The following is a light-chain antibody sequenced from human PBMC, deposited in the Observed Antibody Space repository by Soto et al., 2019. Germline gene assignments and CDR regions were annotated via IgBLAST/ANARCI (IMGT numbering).Light chain of an antibody. V-gene: IGKV3-20*01. Sequence: EIEMTRSPCTLSVSPGETATLSCRASQSVSTNQLAWYQYKPGQAPRLVFHSATTRANAFPSRFSASGSGTDFTLTISGLQPEDFALYYCQVYGILPWTFGQGTKVDIK. CDR3: QVYGILPWT. CDR1: QSVSTNQ. CDR2: SAT. J-gene: IGKJ1*01.